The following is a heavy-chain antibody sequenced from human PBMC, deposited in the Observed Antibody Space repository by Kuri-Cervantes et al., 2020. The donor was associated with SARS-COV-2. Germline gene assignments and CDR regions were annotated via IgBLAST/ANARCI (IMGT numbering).Heavy chain of an antibody. CDR1: GFTFSNTW. D-gene: IGHD3-3*01. Sequence: GESLKISCDASGFTFSNTWMTWVRQGPGKGLEWVANIRQDGSEMFYADSAKGRFTISRDNSKNTLYLQMNSLRAEDTAVYYCAREYDFWRTFDYWGQGTLVTVSS. J-gene: IGHJ4*02. CDR3: AREYDFWRTFDY. V-gene: IGHV3-7*01. CDR2: IRQDGSEM.